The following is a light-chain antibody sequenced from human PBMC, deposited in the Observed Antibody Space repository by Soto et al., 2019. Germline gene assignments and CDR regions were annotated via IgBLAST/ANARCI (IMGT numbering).Light chain of an antibody. CDR3: QQYGSLPWT. V-gene: IGKV3D-20*01. CDR1: QRVSSNY. Sequence: EIVLTQSPATLSLSPGERAALSCGASQRVSSNYLAWYQQKPGLAPRLLIYDASRRATGIPDRFSGSGSGADFILSISRLEPEDFAVYYCQQYGSLPWTFGQGTKVEFK. J-gene: IGKJ1*01. CDR2: DAS.